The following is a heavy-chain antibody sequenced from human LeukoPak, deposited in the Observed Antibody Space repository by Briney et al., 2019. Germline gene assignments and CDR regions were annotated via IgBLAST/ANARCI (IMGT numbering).Heavy chain of an antibody. CDR3: AKDRGGSYNY. CDR1: GFTFDDYA. D-gene: IGHD1-26*01. CDR2: ISWNSGSI. J-gene: IGHJ4*02. V-gene: IGHV3-9*01. Sequence: GRSLRLSCAASGFTFDDYAMHWVRQAPVKGLEWVSGISWNSGSIGYADSVKGRFTISRDNAKNSLYLQMNSLRAEDTALYYCAKDRGGSYNYWGQGTLVTVSS.